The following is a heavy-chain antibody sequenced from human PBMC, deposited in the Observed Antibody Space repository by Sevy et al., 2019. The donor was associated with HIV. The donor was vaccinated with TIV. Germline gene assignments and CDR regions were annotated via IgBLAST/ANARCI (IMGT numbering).Heavy chain of an antibody. J-gene: IGHJ4*02. CDR2: TRNKADGYTT. Sequence: GGSLRLSCAASGFTFSDHYMEWDRQAPGKGLEWVGRTRNKADGYTTEYAASVKGRFTISRDDSENSLYLQMNSLKTEETAVYYCSSHAGIAAAGRVFDYWGQGALVTVSS. V-gene: IGHV3-72*01. D-gene: IGHD6-13*01. CDR1: GFTFSDHY. CDR3: SSHAGIAAAGRVFDY.